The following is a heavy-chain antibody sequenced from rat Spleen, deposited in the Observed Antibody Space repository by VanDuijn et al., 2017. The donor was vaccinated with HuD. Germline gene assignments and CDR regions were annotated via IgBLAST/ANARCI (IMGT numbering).Heavy chain of an antibody. V-gene: IGHV4-2*01. J-gene: IGHJ3*01. CDR1: GFNFNDYW. CDR2: INKDSRTI. CDR3: TSGGITTRLNWFAY. D-gene: IGHD1-10*01. Sequence: EVKLVESGGGLVQPGRSLKLSCAASGFNFNDYWMGWVRQAPGKGLEWIGEINKDSRTIKYIPSLKDRLTISRDNAQNTLYLQMNNLRSEDTAIYYCTSGGITTRLNWFAYWGQGTLVTVSS.